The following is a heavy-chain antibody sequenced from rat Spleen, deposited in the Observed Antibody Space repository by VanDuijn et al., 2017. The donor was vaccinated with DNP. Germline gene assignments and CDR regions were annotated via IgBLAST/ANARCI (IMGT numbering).Heavy chain of an antibody. CDR2: ISTGGGNT. J-gene: IGHJ1*01. CDR3: ARHVPGGITGLYWYFDF. V-gene: IGHV5S13*01. CDR1: GFTFSNYW. D-gene: IGHD1-4*01. Sequence: EVQLVESGGGPVQPGRSLKLSCVASGFTFSNYWMTWVRQAPTKGLEWIASISTGGGNTYYRDSVKGRFTISRDNAKNTQYLQMDSLRSEDTATYYCARHVPGGITGLYWYFDFWGPGTMVTVSS.